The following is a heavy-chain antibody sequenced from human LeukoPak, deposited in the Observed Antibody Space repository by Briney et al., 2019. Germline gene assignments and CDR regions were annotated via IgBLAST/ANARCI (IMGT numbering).Heavy chain of an antibody. D-gene: IGHD6-19*01. CDR2: IWYDGSNK. CDR3: AKGTAGAGSSGALAATHDY. Sequence: GGSLRLSCAAPGFTFSNYGMHWVRQAPGKGLEWVAFIWYDGSNKYYADSVKGRFTISRDNSKNTLYLQMNSLRAEDTAVYYCAKGTAGAGSSGALAATHDYWGQGTLVTVSS. J-gene: IGHJ4*02. V-gene: IGHV3-30*02. CDR1: GFTFSNYG.